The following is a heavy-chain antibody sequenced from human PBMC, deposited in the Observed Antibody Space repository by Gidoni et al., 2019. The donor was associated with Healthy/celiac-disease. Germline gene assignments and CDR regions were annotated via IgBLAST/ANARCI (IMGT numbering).Heavy chain of an antibody. J-gene: IGHJ6*02. Sequence: QVQLQESGPGLVKPSETLSLTCTVSGGSISSYYWSWIRQPPGKGLEWIGYIYYSGSTNYNPPLKSRVTISVVTSKNQFSLKLSSVTAADTAVYYCARETPAAGTYYGMDVWGQGTTVTVSS. CDR1: GGSISSYY. V-gene: IGHV4-59*01. D-gene: IGHD6-13*01. CDR2: IYYSGST. CDR3: ARETPAAGTYYGMDV.